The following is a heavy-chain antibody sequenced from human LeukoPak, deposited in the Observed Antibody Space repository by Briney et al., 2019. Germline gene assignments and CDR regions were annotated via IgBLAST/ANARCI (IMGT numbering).Heavy chain of an antibody. CDR2: IQEDGSEK. Sequence: GGSLRLSCAFSGFPHSNYWMSWVRQAPGKGLEWVANIQEDGSEKYYVDTVKGRFTISRDNARNSLYLQMNSLRAEDTAVYYGASGRQLGYWGQGTMVSVCS. D-gene: IGHD6-13*01. CDR3: ASGRQLGY. CDR1: GFPHSNYW. V-gene: IGHV3-7*01. J-gene: IGHJ4*02.